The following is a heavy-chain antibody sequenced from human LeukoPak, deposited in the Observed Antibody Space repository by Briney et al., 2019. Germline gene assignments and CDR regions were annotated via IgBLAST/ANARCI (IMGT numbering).Heavy chain of an antibody. J-gene: IGHJ4*02. Sequence: SETLSLTCTVSGGPISSSSYYWGWIRQPPGKGLEWIGSIYYSGSTYYNPSLESRVTISVDTSKNQFSLKLSSVTAADTAVYYCARRERYYDILTGYYEDYFDYWGQGTLVTVSS. V-gene: IGHV4-39*01. CDR2: IYYSGST. CDR1: GGPISSSSYY. D-gene: IGHD3-9*01. CDR3: ARRERYYDILTGYYEDYFDY.